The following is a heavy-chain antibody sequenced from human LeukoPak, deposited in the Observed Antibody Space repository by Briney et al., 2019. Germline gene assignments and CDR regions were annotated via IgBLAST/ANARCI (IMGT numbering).Heavy chain of an antibody. D-gene: IGHD3-10*01. Sequence: GGSLRLSCAASGFTFSSNWMHWVRQAPGKGLVWVARINGAGFSTSYADSVKGRFTISRDNAKNTLYLQMNSLRAEDTAVYYCAGGLWYASGSDYWGQGTLVTVSS. V-gene: IGHV3-74*01. CDR1: GFTFSSNW. J-gene: IGHJ4*02. CDR2: INGAGFST. CDR3: AGGLWYASGSDY.